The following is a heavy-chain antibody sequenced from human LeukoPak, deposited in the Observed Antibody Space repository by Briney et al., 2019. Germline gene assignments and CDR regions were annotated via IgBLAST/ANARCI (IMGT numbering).Heavy chain of an antibody. CDR1: GFTFRSHA. CDR3: SKDTGVLPVHYMDV. CDR2: ISTTGGST. J-gene: IGHJ6*03. D-gene: IGHD2/OR15-2a*01. V-gene: IGHV3-23*01. Sequence: GGSLRLSCAASGFTFRSHALTWVRQAPGKGLEWVSAISTTGGSTYYAHYLKGRVTISRTNSKNTSSLLMTRLRAEDPAAYYRSKDTGVLPVHYMDVWDKGPTVTVAS.